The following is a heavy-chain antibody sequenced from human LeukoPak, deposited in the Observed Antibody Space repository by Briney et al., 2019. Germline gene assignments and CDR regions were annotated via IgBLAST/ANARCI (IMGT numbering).Heavy chain of an antibody. CDR3: AADVIPGPKGFDP. V-gene: IGHV1-58*02. D-gene: IGHD2-21*01. Sequence: TSMKVTCKACGFTFISFAIQWLRQPRAQRRAWIGWIVVGSGNTKYAQKFQGRLTITRDMSTGTAYMELSSLRAEDAAVYYCAADVIPGPKGFDPWGQGTLVTVSS. J-gene: IGHJ5*02. CDR1: GFTFISFA. CDR2: IVVGSGNT.